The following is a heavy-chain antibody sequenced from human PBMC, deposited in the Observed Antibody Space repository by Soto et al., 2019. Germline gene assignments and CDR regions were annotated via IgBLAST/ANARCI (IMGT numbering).Heavy chain of an antibody. J-gene: IGHJ4*02. CDR2: SYYNGNA. CDR3: ARHFVAVVIKGWGY. V-gene: IGHV4-39*01. Sequence: SDTLSLTCTVSGGSIDRIYYYWDWIRQPPGKGLEWIGTSYYNGNAYYNPSLRSRVTMSVDTSKNQFSLKLISVTAADTAVYYCARHFVAVVIKGWGYWGQGTLVTVSS. D-gene: IGHD3-22*01. CDR1: GGSIDRIYYY.